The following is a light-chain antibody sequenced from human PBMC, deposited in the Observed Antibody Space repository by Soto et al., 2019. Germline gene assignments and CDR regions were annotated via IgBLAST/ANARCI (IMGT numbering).Light chain of an antibody. V-gene: IGKV1-33*01. J-gene: IGKJ5*01. CDR2: DAS. CDR3: QQYDNLPLI. CDR1: QDIRKY. Sequence: IQMTQSPSSLSTSVGDRVTITCQATQDIRKYLNWYQQKPGKAPKLLIYDASSLETGVPSRFSGSGSGTDFTLTISSLQPEDFATYYCQQYDNLPLIFGQGTRLEI.